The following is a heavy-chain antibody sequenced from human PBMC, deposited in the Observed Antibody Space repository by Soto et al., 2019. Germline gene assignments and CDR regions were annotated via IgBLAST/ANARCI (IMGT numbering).Heavy chain of an antibody. CDR2: IIPILGIA. J-gene: IGHJ3*02. CDR1: GGTFRSYT. D-gene: IGHD2-8*01. CDR3: ARDLMGGNDAFDI. V-gene: IGHV1-69*08. Sequence: QVQLVQSGAEVKKPGSSVKVSCKASGGTFRSYTISWVRQAPGQGLEWMGRIIPILGIANYAQKFQGRVTITADKSTSTAYMELSSLRSEDTAVYYCARDLMGGNDAFDIWGQGTMVTVSS.